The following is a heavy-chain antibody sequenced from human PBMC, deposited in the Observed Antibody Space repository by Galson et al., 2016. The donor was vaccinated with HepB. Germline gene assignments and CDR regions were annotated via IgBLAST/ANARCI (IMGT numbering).Heavy chain of an antibody. D-gene: IGHD6-6*01. J-gene: IGHJ6*03. CDR1: GGTFSNFA. V-gene: IGHV1-69*01. Sequence: SCKASGGTFSNFAISWVRQAPGQGLEWLGGIIPIFGTANYAQKFHGRVTITADASTTTAYMELSSLTSEDTAVYYCARDGRGQVVLEDYYYYYYMDVWGKGTTVTVSS. CDR3: ARDGRGQVVLEDYYYYYYMDV. CDR2: IIPIFGTA.